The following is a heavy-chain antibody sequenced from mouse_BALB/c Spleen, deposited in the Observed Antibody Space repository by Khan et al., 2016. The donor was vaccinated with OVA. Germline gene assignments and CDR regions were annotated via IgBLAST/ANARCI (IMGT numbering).Heavy chain of an antibody. D-gene: IGHD4-1*01. J-gene: IGHJ3*01. Sequence: EVKLMESGGDLVKSGGSLKLSCAASGFTFSPYSMSWVRQTPDKRLEWVATISSDGDYTYYPDSVKGRFNISRDNAKNTLYLQMSTLKSDDTAMYYCATHLTGSFAYWGPGTLVTVSA. CDR3: ATHLTGSFAY. CDR1: GFTFSPYS. CDR2: ISSDGDYT. V-gene: IGHV5-6*01.